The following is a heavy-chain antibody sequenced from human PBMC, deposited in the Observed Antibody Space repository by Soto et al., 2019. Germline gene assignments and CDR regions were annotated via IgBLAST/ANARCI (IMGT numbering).Heavy chain of an antibody. D-gene: IGHD2-15*01. CDR1: GYIFTAYS. CDR3: AREGNCSGGICYSEYFQR. V-gene: IGHV1-46*01. J-gene: IGHJ1*01. Sequence: GASVKVSCKASGYIFTAYSMHWVRQAPGQGLEWMGVVNPSGGSTNYAQKFQGRITMTRDTSTSTVYMDLSSLTSEDTAVYYCAREGNCSGGICYSEYFQRWGQGTLVTVSS. CDR2: VNPSGGST.